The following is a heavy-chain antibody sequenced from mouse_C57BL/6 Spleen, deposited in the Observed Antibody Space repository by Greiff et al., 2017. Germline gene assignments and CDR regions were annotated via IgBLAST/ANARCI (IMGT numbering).Heavy chain of an antibody. D-gene: IGHD2-14*01. J-gene: IGHJ2*01. Sequence: QVQLQQPGPELVKPGASVKISCKASGYAFSSSWMTWVKQRPGQGLEWIGRIYPGDGDTNYNGKFKGKATLTADKSSSTAYMQLSSLTAVDSAVYICARFGYDVAGYWGQGTTLSVAS. CDR1: GYAFSSSW. CDR3: ARFGYDVAGY. CDR2: IYPGDGDT. V-gene: IGHV1-82*01.